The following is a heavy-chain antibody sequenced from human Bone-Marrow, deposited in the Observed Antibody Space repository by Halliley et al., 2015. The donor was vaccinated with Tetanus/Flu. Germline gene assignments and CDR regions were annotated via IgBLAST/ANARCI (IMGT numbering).Heavy chain of an antibody. V-gene: IGHV3-23*05. D-gene: IGHD2-21*02. J-gene: IGHJ4*02. Sequence: CAASGFTFSNYGMSWVRQAPGGGLEWVSTVDFRGRSTYYADSVKGRFTISRDNSKNTVFLQMSSLRTEDTAIYYCVKADFSGDDWGYFDFWGQGTQVTVSS. CDR2: VDFRGRST. CDR3: VKADFSGDDWGYFDF. CDR1: GFTFSNYG.